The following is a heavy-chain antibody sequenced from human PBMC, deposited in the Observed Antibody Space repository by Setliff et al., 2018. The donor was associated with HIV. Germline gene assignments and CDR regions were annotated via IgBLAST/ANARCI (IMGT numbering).Heavy chain of an antibody. D-gene: IGHD4-17*01. CDR2: IIPIFGSP. V-gene: IGHV1-69*13. Sequence: SVKVSCKASNYTLINYGVRWVRQAPGQGPEWMGGIIPIFGSPQYAPQFRGRATITADESSRTAYMELTSLKSEDSAVYYCASASGDYEPYQYWGQGTLVTVSS. J-gene: IGHJ1*01. CDR1: NYTLINYG. CDR3: ASASGDYEPYQY.